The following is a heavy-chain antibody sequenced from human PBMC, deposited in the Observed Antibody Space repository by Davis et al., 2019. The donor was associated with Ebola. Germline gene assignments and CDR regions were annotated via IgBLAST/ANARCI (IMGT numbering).Heavy chain of an antibody. CDR3: ARDLDNNYDFWSGYQPSNNWFDP. CDR2: IKQDGSEK. J-gene: IGHJ5*02. Sequence: GESLKISCAASGFTFSSYWMSWVRQAPGKGLEWVANIKQDGSEKYYVDSVKGRFTISRDNAKNSLYLQMNSLRAEDTAVYYCARDLDNNYDFWSGYQPSNNWFDPWGQGTLVTVSS. V-gene: IGHV3-7*01. D-gene: IGHD3-3*01. CDR1: GFTFSSYW.